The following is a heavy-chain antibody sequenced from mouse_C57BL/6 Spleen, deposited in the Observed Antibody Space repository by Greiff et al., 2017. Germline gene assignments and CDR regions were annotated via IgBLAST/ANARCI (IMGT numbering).Heavy chain of an antibody. CDR2: IDPSDSYT. D-gene: IGHD4-1*01. CDR1: GYTFTSYW. Sequence: QVQLQQPGAELVMPGASVKLSCKASGYTFTSYWMHWVKQRPGQGLEWIGEIDPSDSYTNYNQNFKGKSTLTVDKSSSTAYMQLSSLTSEDSAVYYCARLLGYFDYWGQGTTLTVSS. V-gene: IGHV1-69*01. CDR3: ARLLGYFDY. J-gene: IGHJ2*01.